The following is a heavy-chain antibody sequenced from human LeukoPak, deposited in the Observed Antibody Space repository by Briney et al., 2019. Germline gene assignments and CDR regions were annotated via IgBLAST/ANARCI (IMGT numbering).Heavy chain of an antibody. CDR3: AREWELLHGGVWDY. J-gene: IGHJ4*02. D-gene: IGHD1-26*01. CDR1: GFTFSSYW. Sequence: PGGSLRLSCAASGFTFSSYWMSWVRQAPGKGLEWVANIKQDGSEKYYVDSVKGRFTISRDNAKNSLYLQMNSLRAEDTAVYYCAREWELLHGGVWDYWGQGTLVTVSS. V-gene: IGHV3-7*01. CDR2: IKQDGSEK.